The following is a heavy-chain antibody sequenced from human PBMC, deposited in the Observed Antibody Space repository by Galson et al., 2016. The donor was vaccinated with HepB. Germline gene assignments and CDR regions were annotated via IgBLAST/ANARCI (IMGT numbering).Heavy chain of an antibody. D-gene: IGHD3-22*01. J-gene: IGHJ4*02. V-gene: IGHV4-59*08. CDR3: ARRAATYDSSGYYYGADGDY. CDR1: GGSISSYY. CDR2: IYYSGST. Sequence: ETLSLTCTVSGGSISSYYWNWIRQPPGKGLEWIGYIYYSGSTNYNPSLKSRVTISVDTSKTQFSLKLSSVTAADTAVYYCARRAATYDSSGYYYGADGDYWGQGTLVTVSS.